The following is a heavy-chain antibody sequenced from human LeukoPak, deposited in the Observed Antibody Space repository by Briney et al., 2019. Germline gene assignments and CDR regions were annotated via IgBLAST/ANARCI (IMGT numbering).Heavy chain of an antibody. V-gene: IGHV3-7*01. Sequence: GGSLRLSCAASGFSFNSYWMTWVRQAPGGGLEWVANVNPDGSEKYYVDSVEGRFTISRDNARKSLFLQMNSLRADDAAVYYCARDLQSCSWASLFDYWGQGALVTVSS. D-gene: IGHD6-13*01. CDR1: GFSFNSYW. CDR2: VNPDGSEK. J-gene: IGHJ4*02. CDR3: ARDLQSCSWASLFDY.